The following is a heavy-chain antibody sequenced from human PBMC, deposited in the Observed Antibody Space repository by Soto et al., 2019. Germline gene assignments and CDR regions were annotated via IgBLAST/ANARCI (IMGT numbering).Heavy chain of an antibody. D-gene: IGHD2-2*01. J-gene: IGHJ5*02. CDR1: GDSLHIGGYY. CDR3: GRDFTSNATPIAP. V-gene: IGHV4-31*03. Sequence: QVQLQESGPGLVKPSQTLSLTCSVSGDSLHIGGYYWTWIRQRPGEGLEWMGYIYYTGKTYYNPSLKSRLTMSVNRPKTKSSLKLTSVPAAATAVYYCGRDFTSNATPIAPWGQGTLVTFPS. CDR2: IYYTGKT.